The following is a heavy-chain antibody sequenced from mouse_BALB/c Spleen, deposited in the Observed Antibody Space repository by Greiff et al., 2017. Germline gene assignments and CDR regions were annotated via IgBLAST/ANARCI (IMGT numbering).Heavy chain of an antibody. CDR3: ARWHYGSNDYFDY. Sequence: QVQLKESGAELAKPGASVKMSCKASGYTFTSYWMHWVKQRPGQGLEWIGYINPSTGYTEYNQKFKDKATLTADKSSSTAYMQLSSLTSEDSAVYYCARWHYGSNDYFDYWGQGTTLTVSS. D-gene: IGHD1-1*01. V-gene: IGHV1-7*01. CDR2: INPSTGYT. CDR1: GYTFTSYW. J-gene: IGHJ2*01.